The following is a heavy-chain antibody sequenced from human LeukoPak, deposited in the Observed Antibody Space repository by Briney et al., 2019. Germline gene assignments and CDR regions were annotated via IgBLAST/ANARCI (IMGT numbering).Heavy chain of an antibody. J-gene: IGHJ4*02. D-gene: IGHD4-23*01. CDR3: ARLFGNSDFDY. CDR2: IYYSGST. Sequence: PSETLSLTCTVSGGSISSSSYYWGWIRQPPGKGLEWIGSIYYSGSTYYNPSLKSRVTISVGTPKNQFSLKLSSVTAADTAVYYCARLFGNSDFDYWGQGTLVTVSS. CDR1: GGSISSSSYY. V-gene: IGHV4-39*01.